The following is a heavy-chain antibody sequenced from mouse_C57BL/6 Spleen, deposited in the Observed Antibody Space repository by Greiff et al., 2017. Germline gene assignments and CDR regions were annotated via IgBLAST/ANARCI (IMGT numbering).Heavy chain of an antibody. Sequence: VQLQQPGTELVKPGASVKLSCKASGYTFTSYWMHWVKQRPGPGLEWIGNINPSNGGPNYNEKFKSKATLTVDKSSSTAYMQLSSLTSVDSAVYYCAREALITTVVAYYAMDYWGQGTSVTVAS. CDR1: GYTFTSYW. V-gene: IGHV1-53*01. J-gene: IGHJ4*01. CDR2: INPSNGGP. D-gene: IGHD1-1*01. CDR3: AREALITTVVAYYAMDY.